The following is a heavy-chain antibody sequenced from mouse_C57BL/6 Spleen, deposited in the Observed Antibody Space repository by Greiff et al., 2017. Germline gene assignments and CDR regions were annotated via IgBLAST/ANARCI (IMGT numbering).Heavy chain of an antibody. CDR1: GYTFTSYW. V-gene: IGHV1-69*01. CDR3: AAGTRYYAMDY. J-gene: IGHJ4*01. CDR2: IDPSDSYT. D-gene: IGHD4-1*01. Sequence: QVQLQQPGAELVMPGASVKLSCKASGYTFTSYWMHWVKQRPGQGLEWIGEIDPSDSYTNYNQKFKGKSTLTVDKSSSTAYMQLSSLTSEDSAVYYCAAGTRYYAMDYWGQGTSVTVSS.